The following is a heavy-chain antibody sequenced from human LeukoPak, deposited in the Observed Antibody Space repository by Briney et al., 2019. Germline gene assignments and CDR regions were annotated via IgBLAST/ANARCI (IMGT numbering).Heavy chain of an antibody. CDR1: GYTLTELS. V-gene: IGHV1-24*01. D-gene: IGHD5-12*01. CDR3: ATDPGGGGYDPKFDY. CDR2: FDPEDGET. Sequence: ASVKVSCKVSGYTLTELSMHWVRQAPGEGLEWMGGFDPEDGETIYAQKFQGRVTMTEDTSTDTAYMELSSLRSEDTAVYYCATDPGGGGYDPKFDYWGQGTLVTVSS. J-gene: IGHJ4*02.